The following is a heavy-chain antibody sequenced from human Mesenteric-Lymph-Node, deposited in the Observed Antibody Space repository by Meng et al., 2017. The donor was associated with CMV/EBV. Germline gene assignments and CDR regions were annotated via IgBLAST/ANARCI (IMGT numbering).Heavy chain of an antibody. CDR1: GGSFSGYY. J-gene: IGHJ2*01. Sequence: SETLSLTCAVYGGSFSGYYWSWIRQPPGKGLEWIGEINHSGSTNYNPSLKSRVTISVDTSKNQFSLKLSSVTAADTAVYYCARDRGGYSGYWYFDLWGRGTLVTVSS. D-gene: IGHD1-26*01. V-gene: IGHV4-34*01. CDR2: INHSGST. CDR3: ARDRGGYSGYWYFDL.